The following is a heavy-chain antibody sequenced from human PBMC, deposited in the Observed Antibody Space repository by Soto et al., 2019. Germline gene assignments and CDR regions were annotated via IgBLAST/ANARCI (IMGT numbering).Heavy chain of an antibody. D-gene: IGHD3-10*02. Sequence: EVQLVESGGGLVQPGGSLRLSCSASGFTFSSYAMHWVRQAPGKGLQYVSAISSNGDSPYYADSVKGRFTISRDNSKNTLYLQMSSLRVEDTAVYYCAKAPTYYYVGGTYYSNNWGQGTLVTVSS. CDR3: AKAPTYYYVGGTYYSNN. V-gene: IGHV3-64D*08. CDR2: ISSNGDSP. CDR1: GFTFSSYA. J-gene: IGHJ4*02.